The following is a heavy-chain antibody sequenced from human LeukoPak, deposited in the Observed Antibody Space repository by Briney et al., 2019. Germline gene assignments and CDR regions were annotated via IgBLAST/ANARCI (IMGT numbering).Heavy chain of an antibody. CDR3: ARDNSDIVVVVAATPNWFDH. Sequence: ASLKVSCKASGYTFTAYYMHWVRHAPGQGLEWMGWINPNIVVTNYAQTFQGRVTMTRETFISTDYMELSRLRSDDTAVYYCARDNSDIVVVVAATPNWFDHWGQGTLVTVSS. CDR1: GYTFTAYY. D-gene: IGHD2-15*01. V-gene: IGHV1-2*02. CDR2: INPNIVVT. J-gene: IGHJ5*02.